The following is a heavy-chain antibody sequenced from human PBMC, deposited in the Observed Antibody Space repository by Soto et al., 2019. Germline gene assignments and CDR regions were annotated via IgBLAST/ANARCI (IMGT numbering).Heavy chain of an antibody. Sequence: GGSLRLSCAASGFTFSSYAMSWVRQAPGKGLEWVSAISGSGGSTYYADSVKGRFTISRDNSKNTLYLQMNSLRAEDTAVYYCAKDRDSSGYFGIYYYFDYWGQGTLVTVSS. CDR3: AKDRDSSGYFGIYYYFDY. CDR2: ISGSGGST. V-gene: IGHV3-23*01. D-gene: IGHD3-22*01. J-gene: IGHJ4*02. CDR1: GFTFSSYA.